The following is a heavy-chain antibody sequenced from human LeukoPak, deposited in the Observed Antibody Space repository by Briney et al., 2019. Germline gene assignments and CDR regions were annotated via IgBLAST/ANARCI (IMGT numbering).Heavy chain of an antibody. V-gene: IGHV1-69*13. CDR1: GGTFDNYA. D-gene: IGHD1-20*01. CDR3: ARDWGLIGTTDWGGHENWFDP. J-gene: IGHJ5*02. CDR2: IIPILATV. Sequence: SVKVSCKASGGTFDNYAFTWVRQAPGQGLEWMGGIIPILATVNNAQKFQGRVTIPADESTTTAYMELSSLRSEDTAVYYCARDWGLIGTTDWGGHENWFDPWGQGTLVTVSS.